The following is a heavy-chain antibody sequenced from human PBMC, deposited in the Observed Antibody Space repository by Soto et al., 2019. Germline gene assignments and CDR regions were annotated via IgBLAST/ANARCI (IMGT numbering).Heavy chain of an antibody. Sequence: EVQLVESGGGLVQPGGSLRLSCAASGFTFSSYSMNWVRQAPGKGLEWVSYISSSSSTIYYADSVKGRFTISRDNAKNSLYQQMNSLRDEDSAVYYCEPHKAVVCAYWGQGTLVTVSS. J-gene: IGHJ4*02. V-gene: IGHV3-48*02. CDR1: GFTFSSYS. D-gene: IGHD3-22*01. CDR3: EPHKAVVCAY. CDR2: ISSSSSTI.